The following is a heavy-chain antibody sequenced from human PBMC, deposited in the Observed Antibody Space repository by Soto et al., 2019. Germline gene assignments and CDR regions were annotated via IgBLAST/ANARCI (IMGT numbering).Heavy chain of an antibody. CDR2: IIPIFGTA. Sequence: QVQLVQSGAEVKKPGSSVKVSCQASGGTFSSYAISWVRQAPGQGLEWLGGIIPIFGTANYAQKFQGSVTITADQSTSTAYLEPSSLRSADTALYYCATDVPRKNYYYGKDFWGQGTTVTVSS. CDR3: ATDVPRKNYYYGKDF. J-gene: IGHJ6*02. V-gene: IGHV1-69*01. CDR1: GGTFSSYA.